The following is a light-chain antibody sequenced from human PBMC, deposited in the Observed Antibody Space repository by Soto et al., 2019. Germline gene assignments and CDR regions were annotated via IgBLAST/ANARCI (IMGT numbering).Light chain of an antibody. CDR2: LNSDGSH. CDR1: SGHSSYA. V-gene: IGLV4-69*01. J-gene: IGLJ1*01. CDR3: QTWGTGIHV. Sequence: QSVLTQSPSASASLGASVKFTCTLSSGHSSYAIAWHQQQPEKGPRYSMKLNSDGSHSKGDGIPDRFSGSSSGAERYLTISSLQSEDEADYYCQTWGTGIHVFGTGTKLTVL.